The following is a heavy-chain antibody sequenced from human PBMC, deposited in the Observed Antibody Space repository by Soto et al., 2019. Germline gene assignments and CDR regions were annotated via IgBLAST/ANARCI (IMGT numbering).Heavy chain of an antibody. J-gene: IGHJ4*02. CDR1: GFTFSSYA. CDR3: ARWGSTLTKAEATFVY. D-gene: IGHD3-16*01. Sequence: GGSLRLSCAASGFTFSSYAMHWVRQAPGKGLEWVAVISYDGSNKYYADSVKGRFTISRDNSKNTLYLQMNSLRAEDTAVYYCARWGSTLTKAEATFVYWSQGTLVTVSS. V-gene: IGHV3-30-3*01. CDR2: ISYDGSNK.